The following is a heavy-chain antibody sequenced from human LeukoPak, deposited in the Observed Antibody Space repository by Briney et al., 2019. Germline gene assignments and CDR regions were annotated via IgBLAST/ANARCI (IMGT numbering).Heavy chain of an antibody. CDR1: GYTFTSYY. V-gene: IGHV1-46*01. D-gene: IGHD3-10*02. CDR3: ARRQSGMFDY. J-gene: IGHJ4*02. CDR2: INPSGGST. Sequence: GASVKVSCKASGYTFTSYYMHWVRQAPGQGLEWMGIINPSGGSTSYAQKFQGRVTITADKSTSTAYMELSSLRSEDTAVYYCARRQSGMFDYWGQGTLVTVSS.